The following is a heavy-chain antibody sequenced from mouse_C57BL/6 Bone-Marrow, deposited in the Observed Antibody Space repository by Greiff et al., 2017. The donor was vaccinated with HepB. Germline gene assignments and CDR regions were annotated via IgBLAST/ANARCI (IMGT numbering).Heavy chain of an antibody. D-gene: IGHD2-3*01. CDR3: ARPRWLLCAMDY. CDR1: GFSLTSYG. Sequence: VKLMESGPGLVQPSQSLSITCTVSGFSLTSYGVHWVRQSPGKGLEWLGVIWSGGSTDYNAAFISRLSISKDISKSQVFFKMNSLQADDTAIYYCARPRWLLCAMDYWGQGTSVTVSS. CDR2: IWSGGST. J-gene: IGHJ4*01. V-gene: IGHV2-2*01.